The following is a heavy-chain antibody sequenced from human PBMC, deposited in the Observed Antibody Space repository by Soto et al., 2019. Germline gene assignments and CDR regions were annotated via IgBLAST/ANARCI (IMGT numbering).Heavy chain of an antibody. D-gene: IGHD1-1*01. CDR2: ASHTGGT. J-gene: IGHJ6*02. CDR1: GGSFSGWH. Sequence: QVQVQQWGAGLLKFSETLSLTCAVNGGSFSGWHWNWIRQPPGKGLEWIGEASHTGGTNYNPSLESRVTISVDRSRNQLXLKLTSVSAADTAVYYCARSRNLDVWGPGTTVIVSS. V-gene: IGHV4-34*01. CDR3: ARSRNLDV.